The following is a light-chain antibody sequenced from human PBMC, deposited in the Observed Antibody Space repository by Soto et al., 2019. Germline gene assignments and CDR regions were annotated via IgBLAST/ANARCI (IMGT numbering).Light chain of an antibody. CDR3: FSSSTKNSRHV. J-gene: IGLJ1*01. CDR2: DVR. CDR1: NSDLGTYNS. V-gene: IGLV2-14*03. Sequence: QSALTQPASVSGSPGQSITISCIGTNSDLGTYNSVSWYQQHPDKAPQLIIYDVRYRPSGVSDRFSGSMSGATASLIISGPQADDEAEYYCFSSSTKNSRHVLGTGTKVTVL.